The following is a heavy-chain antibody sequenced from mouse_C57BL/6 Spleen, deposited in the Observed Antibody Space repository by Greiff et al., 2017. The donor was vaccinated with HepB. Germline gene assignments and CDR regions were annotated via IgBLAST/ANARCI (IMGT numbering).Heavy chain of an antibody. J-gene: IGHJ4*01. CDR3: ARSYGSSEDYAMDY. CDR1: GYTFTSYW. V-gene: IGHV1-52*01. D-gene: IGHD1-1*01. CDR2: IDPSDSET. Sequence: QVQLQQPGAELVRPGSSVKLSCKASGYTFTSYWMHWVKQRPIQGLEWIGNIDPSDSETHYNQKFKDKATLTVDKSSSTAYMQLSSLTSEDSAVYYCARSYGSSEDYAMDYWGQGTSVTVSS.